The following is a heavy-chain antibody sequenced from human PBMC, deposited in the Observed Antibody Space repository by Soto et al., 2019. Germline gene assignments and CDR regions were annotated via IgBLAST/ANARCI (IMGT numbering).Heavy chain of an antibody. CDR1: GGSMSSGGYS. CDR2: IYHSGST. V-gene: IGHV4-30-2*01. CDR3: DRGSNYYDSSGQFEY. Sequence: LSVTSAISGGSMSSGGYSWSWIRQPPGKGLEWIGYIYHSGSTYYNPSLKSRVTISVDRSKNQFSLKLSSVTAADTAVYYCDRGSNYYDSSGQFEYWGQGTLVTVSS. J-gene: IGHJ4*02. D-gene: IGHD3-22*01.